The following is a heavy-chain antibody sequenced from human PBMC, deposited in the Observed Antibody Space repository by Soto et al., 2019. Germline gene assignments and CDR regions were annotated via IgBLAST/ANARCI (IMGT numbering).Heavy chain of an antibody. CDR2: INPNGGTT. CDR1: RYSFTTYY. CDR3: AAFCSGGGCPPGPWN. D-gene: IGHD2-15*01. J-gene: IGHJ3*01. Sequence: QVVQSGAEVRKPGASVKVSCKASRYSFTTYYIHWFRQAPGQGLEWMAIINPNGGTTNYAQKFQGRVTVTRDMSASTVYMELSSLRSDDTAVYYCAAFCSGGGCPPGPWNWGRGTMVTVSS. V-gene: IGHV1-46*03.